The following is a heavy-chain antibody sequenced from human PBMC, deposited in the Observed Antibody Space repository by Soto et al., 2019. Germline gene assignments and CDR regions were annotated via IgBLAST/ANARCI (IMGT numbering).Heavy chain of an antibody. V-gene: IGHV4-39*01. CDR2: VYYSGVT. J-gene: IGHJ5*02. CDR3: VRHNTGPNWFDP. D-gene: IGHD2-2*02. CDR1: GGSIRSTTYS. Sequence: QLQLQESGPGLVKPSETLSLTCTVSGGSIRSTTYSWGWVRQPPGKGLEWIGSVYYSGVTFYNSSLKSRVTMSLDMFKNQLSLRLNSATAADTAVYYCVRHNTGPNWFDPWGQGILVTVSS.